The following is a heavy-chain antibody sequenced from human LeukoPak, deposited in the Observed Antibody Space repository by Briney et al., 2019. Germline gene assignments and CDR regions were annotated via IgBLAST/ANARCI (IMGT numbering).Heavy chain of an antibody. Sequence: GGSLRLSCAASGFTFSTYWMSWVRQAPGKGLEWVANIRQDGSDKYYVDSVKGRFTISRDNAKNSLYLQKNNLRAEDTAVYYCARWGITAAHDAFDIWGQGTLVTVSS. J-gene: IGHJ3*02. CDR2: IRQDGSDK. CDR3: ARWGITAAHDAFDI. D-gene: IGHD6-13*01. V-gene: IGHV3-7*01. CDR1: GFTFSTYW.